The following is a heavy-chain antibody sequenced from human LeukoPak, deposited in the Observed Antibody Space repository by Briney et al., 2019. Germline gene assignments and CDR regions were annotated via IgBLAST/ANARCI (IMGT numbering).Heavy chain of an antibody. CDR3: ARMPVDTAMVKRGAFDI. CDR1: GGSISSYYW. CDR2: IDWDDDK. V-gene: IGHV2-70*11. Sequence: TLSLTCTVSGGSISSYYWSWIRQPPGKALEWLARIDWDDDKYYSTSLKTRLTISKDTSKNQVVLTMTNMDPVDTATYYCARMPVDTAMVKRGAFDIWGQGTMVTVSS. D-gene: IGHD5-18*01. J-gene: IGHJ3*02.